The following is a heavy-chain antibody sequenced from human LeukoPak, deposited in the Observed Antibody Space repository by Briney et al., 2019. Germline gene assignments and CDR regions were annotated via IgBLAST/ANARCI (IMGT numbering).Heavy chain of an antibody. J-gene: IGHJ5*02. V-gene: IGHV3-53*01. CDR1: GLTGSHNY. CDR3: IVFGDSNH. Sequence: GGSLRLSCAASGLTGSHNYVSWVRQAPGKGLEWVSAIHTSGDTCYADSVKGRFTISRDTSKNTLYLQINSLRVEDTAVYYCIVFGDSNHWGQGTLVTVSS. CDR2: IHTSGDT. D-gene: IGHD4-17*01.